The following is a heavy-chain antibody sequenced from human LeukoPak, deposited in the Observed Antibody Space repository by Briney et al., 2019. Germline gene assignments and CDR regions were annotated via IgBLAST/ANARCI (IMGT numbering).Heavy chain of an antibody. D-gene: IGHD5-18*01. J-gene: IGHJ6*03. CDR1: GGSFSGYY. CDR3: ARGPQFSYGYYYYYYMDV. CDR2: INHSGST. V-gene: IGHV4-34*01. Sequence: TASETLSLTCAVYGGSFSGYYWSWIRQPPGKGLEWIGEINHSGSTNYNPSLKSRVTISVDTSKNQFSLKLSSVTAADTAVYYCARGPQFSYGYYYYYYMDVWGKGTTVTVSS.